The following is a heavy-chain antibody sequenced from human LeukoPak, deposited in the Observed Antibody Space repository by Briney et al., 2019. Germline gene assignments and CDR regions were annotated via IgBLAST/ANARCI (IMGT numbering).Heavy chain of an antibody. D-gene: IGHD2-15*01. CDR1: GYTFTGYY. J-gene: IGHJ4*02. Sequence: ASVKVSCKASGYTFTGYYMHWVRQAPGQGLEWMGWINPNSGGTNYAQKFQGRVTMTRDTSISTAYMELSRLRSDDTAVYYCARVRGDLYCSGGSCYYDYWGQGTLVTVSS. CDR3: ARVRGDLYCSGGSCYYDY. V-gene: IGHV1-2*02. CDR2: INPNSGGT.